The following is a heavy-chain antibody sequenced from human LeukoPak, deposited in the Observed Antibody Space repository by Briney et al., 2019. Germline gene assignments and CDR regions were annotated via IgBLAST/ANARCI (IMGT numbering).Heavy chain of an antibody. Sequence: PSETLSLTCSVSGGPISSGDYYWSWIRQPPGKGLEWIGYIYYSGSTYYNPSLKSRVTISVDTSKNQFSLKLSSVTAADTAVYYCARVEPGPTWYFDLWGRGTLVTVSS. CDR2: IYYSGST. CDR3: ARVEPGPTWYFDL. CDR1: GGPISSGDYY. V-gene: IGHV4-30-4*08. D-gene: IGHD1-7*01. J-gene: IGHJ2*01.